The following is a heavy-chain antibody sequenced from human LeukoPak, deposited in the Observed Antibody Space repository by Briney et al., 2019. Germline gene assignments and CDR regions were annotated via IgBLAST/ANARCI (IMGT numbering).Heavy chain of an antibody. CDR2: ISGSGDST. V-gene: IGHV3-23*01. Sequence: PGGSLRPSCAGSGFTFSTYGMSWVRQAPNKGLEWLSTISGSGDSTYYADSVKGRFTISRDNAKKSLYLQMHSLRAEDTAVYYCARDSHKFDSSGYYPDAFDIWGQGTMVTVSS. J-gene: IGHJ3*02. D-gene: IGHD3-22*01. CDR1: GFTFSTYG. CDR3: ARDSHKFDSSGYYPDAFDI.